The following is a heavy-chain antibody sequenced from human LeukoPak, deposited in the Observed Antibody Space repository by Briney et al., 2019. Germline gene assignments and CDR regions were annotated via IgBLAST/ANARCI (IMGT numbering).Heavy chain of an antibody. CDR3: VKDQGEAIVPRRFDY. CDR1: GFTFSNYA. J-gene: IGHJ4*02. V-gene: IGHV3-23*01. D-gene: IGHD6-6*01. CDR2: IYFSGGNT. Sequence: PGGSLRLSCAASGFTFSNYAMSWVRQAPGKGLEWVSSIYFSGGNTYSADSVKGQFTISRDNSRNTLYLQMNSLRAEDTAVYYCVKDQGEAIVPRRFDYWGQGTLVTVSS.